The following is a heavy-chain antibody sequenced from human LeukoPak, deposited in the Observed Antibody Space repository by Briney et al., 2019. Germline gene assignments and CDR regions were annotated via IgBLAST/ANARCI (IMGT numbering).Heavy chain of an antibody. Sequence: PGGSLRLSCAAYGFTFSSYEMNWVRQARGKGLEWVSYISSSGSTIYYADSVKGRFTISRDNAKNSLYLQMNSLRAEDTAVYYGARACDYGDYGDDFDIWGQGPMVTVSS. CDR3: ARACDYGDYGDDFDI. CDR1: GFTFSSYE. V-gene: IGHV3-48*03. D-gene: IGHD4-17*01. J-gene: IGHJ3*02. CDR2: ISSSGSTI.